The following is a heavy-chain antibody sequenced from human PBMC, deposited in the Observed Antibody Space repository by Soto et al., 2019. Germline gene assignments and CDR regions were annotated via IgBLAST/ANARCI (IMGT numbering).Heavy chain of an antibody. D-gene: IGHD3-16*01. V-gene: IGHV3-13*01. Sequence: PGGSLRLSCAASGFTFSSYDMHWVRQATGKGLEWVSAIGTAGDTYYPGSVKGRFTISRENAKNSLYLQMNSLRAGDTAVYYCARVSLYSNYVDYWGQGTLVTVSS. CDR2: IGTAGDT. J-gene: IGHJ4*02. CDR3: ARVSLYSNYVDY. CDR1: GFTFSSYD.